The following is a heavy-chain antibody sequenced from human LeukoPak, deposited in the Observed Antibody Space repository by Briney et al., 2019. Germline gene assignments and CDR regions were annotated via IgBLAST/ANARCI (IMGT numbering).Heavy chain of an antibody. D-gene: IGHD2-15*01. V-gene: IGHV3-23*01. CDR1: GFTFSSYA. Sequence: GGSLRLSCAASGFTFSSYAMSWVRQAPGKGLEWVSAISGSGGSTYYADSVKGRFTISRHNSKNTLYLQMNSLRAEDTAVYYCARAYCSGGSCYPYYFDYWGQGTLVTVSS. CDR3: ARAYCSGGSCYPYYFDY. CDR2: ISGSGGST. J-gene: IGHJ4*02.